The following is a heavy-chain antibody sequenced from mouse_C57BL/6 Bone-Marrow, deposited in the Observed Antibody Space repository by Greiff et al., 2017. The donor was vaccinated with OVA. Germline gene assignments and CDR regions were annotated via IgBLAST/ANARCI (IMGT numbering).Heavy chain of an antibody. D-gene: IGHD2-4*01. CDR2: ISSGSSTI. V-gene: IGHV5-17*01. CDR1: GFTFSDYG. CDR3: ARHYDYDQYYFDY. Sequence: EVQLQESGGGLVKPGGSLKLSCAASGFTFSDYGMHWVRQAPEKGLEWVAYISSGSSTIYYADTVKGRFTISRDNAKNTLFLQMTSLRSEDTAMYYCARHYDYDQYYFDYWGQGTTLTVSS. J-gene: IGHJ2*01.